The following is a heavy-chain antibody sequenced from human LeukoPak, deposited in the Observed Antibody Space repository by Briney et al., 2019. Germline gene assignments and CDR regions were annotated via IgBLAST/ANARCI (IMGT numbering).Heavy chain of an antibody. D-gene: IGHD3-22*01. V-gene: IGHV4-59*01. Sequence: SETLSLTCTVSGDSISSYYWSWIRQPPGKGLEWIGYIYYSGSTNYNPSLKSRVTISVDTSKNQFSLKLSSVTAADTAVYYCARSGYYYDSSGYYYAFDIWGQGTMVTVSS. J-gene: IGHJ3*02. CDR3: ARSGYYYDSSGYYYAFDI. CDR1: GDSISSYY. CDR2: IYYSGST.